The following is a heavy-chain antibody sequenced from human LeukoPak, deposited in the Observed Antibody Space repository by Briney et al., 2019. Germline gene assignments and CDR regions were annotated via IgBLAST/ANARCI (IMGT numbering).Heavy chain of an antibody. CDR1: GFTFSSYA. V-gene: IGHV3-23*01. CDR3: AKDASGSYCPDY. CDR2: ISGSGANT. Sequence: GGSLRLSCVASGFTFSSYAMSWVRQAPGKGLEWVSGISGSGANTHYADSVKGRFTISRDSSKNTLYLQMNSLRAEDTATYYCAKDASGSYCPDYWGQGTLVTVSS. J-gene: IGHJ4*02. D-gene: IGHD1-26*01.